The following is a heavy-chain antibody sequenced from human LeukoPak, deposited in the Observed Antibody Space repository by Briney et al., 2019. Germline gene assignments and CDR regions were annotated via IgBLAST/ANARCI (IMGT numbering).Heavy chain of an antibody. CDR1: GGSISSGDYY. CDR3: ARSSGNYPPDY. CDR2: IYYSGRT. V-gene: IGHV4-30-4*01. Sequence: SQTLSLTCTVSGGSISSGDYYWSWIRQPPGKGLEWIGYIYYSGRTYYNPSLQSRVTISVDTSKNQFSLQVNSVTPEDTAVYYCARSSGNYPPDYWGQGTLVTVSS. D-gene: IGHD1-26*01. J-gene: IGHJ4*02.